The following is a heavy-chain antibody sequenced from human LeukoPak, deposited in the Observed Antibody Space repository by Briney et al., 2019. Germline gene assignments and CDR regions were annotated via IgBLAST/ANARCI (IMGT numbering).Heavy chain of an antibody. CDR1: GYSFSTYW. CDR3: ARAPTSVSIPYYFDQ. CDR2: IYPGDYDT. J-gene: IGHJ4*02. V-gene: IGHV5-51*01. Sequence: GVSLKIPSKAPGYSFSTYWIGWVRHMPGKGLEWMGIIYPGDYDTRYSPSFKGQVTISVDKSISIAYLQWNRLKSSDTAMYYCARAPTSVSIPYYFDQWGQGTLVTVSS. D-gene: IGHD6-6*01.